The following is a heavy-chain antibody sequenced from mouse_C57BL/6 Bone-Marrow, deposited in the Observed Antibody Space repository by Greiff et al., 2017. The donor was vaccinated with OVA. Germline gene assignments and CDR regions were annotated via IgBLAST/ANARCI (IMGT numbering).Heavy chain of an antibody. CDR2: INPSSGYT. CDR1: GYTFTSYW. D-gene: IGHD1-1*01. Sequence: VQRVESGAELAKPGASVKLSCKASGYTFTSYWMHWVKQRPGQGLEWIGYINPSSGYTKYNQKFKDKATLTADKSSSTAYMQLSSLTYEDSAVYYCARRVLRWNAMDYWGQGTSVTVSS. J-gene: IGHJ4*01. CDR3: ARRVLRWNAMDY. V-gene: IGHV1-7*01.